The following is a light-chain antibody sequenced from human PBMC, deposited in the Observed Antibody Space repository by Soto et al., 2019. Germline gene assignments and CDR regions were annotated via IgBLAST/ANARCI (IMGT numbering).Light chain of an antibody. V-gene: IGKV3-11*01. Sequence: PGERATLSCRASQSVSSYLAWYQQKPGQAPRLLIYDASNRATGIPARFSGSGSGTDFTLTISSLEPEDFAVYYCQQRSNWITFGQGTRLEIK. CDR2: DAS. CDR1: QSVSSY. CDR3: QQRSNWIT. J-gene: IGKJ5*01.